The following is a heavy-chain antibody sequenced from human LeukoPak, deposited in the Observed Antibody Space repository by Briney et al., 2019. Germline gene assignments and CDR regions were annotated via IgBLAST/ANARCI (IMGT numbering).Heavy chain of an antibody. V-gene: IGHV3-23*01. J-gene: IGHJ4*02. Sequence: PGGSLRLSCAASGFTFTSYAMSWVRQAPGKGLEWVSGISGSGSGGSTYYADSVKGRFTISRDNSKNTLYLQMNSLRAEDTAVYYCARDDGSSSWYVVDYWGQGTLVTVSS. CDR3: ARDDGSSSWYVVDY. CDR1: GFTFTSYA. D-gene: IGHD6-13*01. CDR2: ISGSGSGGST.